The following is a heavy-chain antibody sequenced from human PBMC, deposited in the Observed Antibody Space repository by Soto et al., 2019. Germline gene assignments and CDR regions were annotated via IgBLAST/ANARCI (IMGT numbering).Heavy chain of an antibody. CDR2: VNPHSGAT. CDR1: GYRFTDHY. D-gene: IGHD1-26*01. CDR3: ARPPNPWEPYAFHI. Sequence: QEHLVQSGAEVKKPGASVRVSCKASGYRFTDHYIHWVRQDPGQGLEWMGWVNPHSGATKIAQKFQGAVTITRDTSITTAYMEWSRLTSEDTAVYFWARPPNPWEPYAFHIWADGTLGTVSS. J-gene: IGHJ3*02. V-gene: IGHV1-2*02.